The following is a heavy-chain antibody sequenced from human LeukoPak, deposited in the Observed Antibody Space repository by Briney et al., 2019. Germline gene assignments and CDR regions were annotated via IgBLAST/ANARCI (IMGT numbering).Heavy chain of an antibody. CDR2: ISDTGHTI. CDR1: GFIFATSG. V-gene: IGHV3-48*04. CDR3: VRNWGYFDY. J-gene: IGHJ4*02. D-gene: IGHD7-27*01. Sequence: PGGSLRLSCAASGFIFATSGMNWVRQTPGKGLEWLAYISDTGHTIYYSDSVKGRFTISRDNAKTSLYLQMNSLRGEDTAVYYCVRNWGYFDYWGQGTPVTVSS.